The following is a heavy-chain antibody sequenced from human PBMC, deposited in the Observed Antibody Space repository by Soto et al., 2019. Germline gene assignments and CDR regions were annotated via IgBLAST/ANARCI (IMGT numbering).Heavy chain of an antibody. Sequence: GGSLRLSCAASGFTVSSNYMSWVRQAPGKGLEWVSVIYSGGSTYYADSVKGRFTISRDNSRNTLYLQMNSLRAEDTAVYYCARASSGRTALDIGGQGTMVTVSS. J-gene: IGHJ3*02. CDR1: GFTVSSNY. CDR3: ARASSGRTALDI. CDR2: IYSGGST. V-gene: IGHV3-66*01. D-gene: IGHD3-3*01.